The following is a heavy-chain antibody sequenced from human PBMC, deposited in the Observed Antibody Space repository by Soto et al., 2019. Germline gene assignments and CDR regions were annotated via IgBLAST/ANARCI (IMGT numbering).Heavy chain of an antibody. D-gene: IGHD3-22*01. V-gene: IGHV4-38-2*01. CDR3: GGYQYDSSGRHDEH. J-gene: IGHJ4*02. Sequence: SETLSLTCSASGYSINRGYYCGWLRPPPGKGLGWAGSIYHGGATYYAPSLKARSAISLDTSNNHFTLRLTSVTAADTATYYCGGYQYDSSGRHDEHWGQGALVTVSS. CDR1: GYSINRGYY. CDR2: IYHGGAT.